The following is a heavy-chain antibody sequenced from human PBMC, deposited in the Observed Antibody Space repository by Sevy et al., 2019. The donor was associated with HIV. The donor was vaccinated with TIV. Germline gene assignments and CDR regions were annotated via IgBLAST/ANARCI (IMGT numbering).Heavy chain of an antibody. D-gene: IGHD3-9*01. CDR1: GYTFTSYG. Sequence: ASVKVSCKASGYTFTSYGISWVRQAPGQGLEWMGWISAYNGNTNYAQKLQGRVTMTTDTSTSTAYMELRSLRSDDTALYYCARDPHPVLRYFDWLGGYYHYGMDVWGQGTTVTVSS. V-gene: IGHV1-18*01. CDR3: ARDPHPVLRYFDWLGGYYHYGMDV. J-gene: IGHJ6*02. CDR2: ISAYNGNT.